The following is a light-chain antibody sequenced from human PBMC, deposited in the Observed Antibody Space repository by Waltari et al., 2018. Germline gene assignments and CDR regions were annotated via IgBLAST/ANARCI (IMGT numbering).Light chain of an antibody. J-gene: IGKJ5*01. Sequence: DIQMTQSPSSLSASVGDRVTITCRGSQTIATYLNWYQQKPGKAPNRLISGASDLQRGVPSRFSGGGSGTDFSLTISSLQPEDFATYYCQQRNSYPITFGQGTRLEIK. CDR3: QQRNSYPIT. CDR1: QTIATY. CDR2: GAS. V-gene: IGKV1-39*01.